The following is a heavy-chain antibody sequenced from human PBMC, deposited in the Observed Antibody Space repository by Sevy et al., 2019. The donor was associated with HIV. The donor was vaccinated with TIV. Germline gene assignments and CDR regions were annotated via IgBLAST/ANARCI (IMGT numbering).Heavy chain of an antibody. Sequence: ASVKVSCNASGYTFTSYGISWVRQAPGQGLEWMGWISAYKGNTNYAQKFQGRVTMTTDTSTFTAYMELRSLRYDDTAVYYCARDRDYDYIWGTFPYRDYWGQGTLVTVSS. D-gene: IGHD3-16*01. CDR1: GYTFTSYG. CDR3: ARDRDYDYIWGTFPYRDY. J-gene: IGHJ4*02. CDR2: ISAYKGNT. V-gene: IGHV1-18*01.